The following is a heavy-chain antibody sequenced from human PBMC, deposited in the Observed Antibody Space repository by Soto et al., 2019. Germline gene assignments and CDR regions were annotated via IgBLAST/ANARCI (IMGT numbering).Heavy chain of an antibody. CDR1: GASVSHGY. Sequence: QMQLQASGPGLVKPSETLSLTCNVSGASVSHGYWSWIRQPPGKGLEWIGFMYFGGSFNYNPSLTRRATLSGETSKNQFSMKWTSVTASDTAVYYCARSYYDSTGFAVDPWGQGTLVSVSS. D-gene: IGHD3-22*01. CDR3: ARSYYDSTGFAVDP. V-gene: IGHV4-59*02. J-gene: IGHJ5*02. CDR2: MYFGGSF.